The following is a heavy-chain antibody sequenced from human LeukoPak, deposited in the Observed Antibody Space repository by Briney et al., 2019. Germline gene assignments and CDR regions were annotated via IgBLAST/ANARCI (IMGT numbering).Heavy chain of an antibody. CDR1: GDSVSSNSAA. CDR3: AREVSAPLLSPYYGMDV. D-gene: IGHD2-15*01. V-gene: IGHV6-1*01. J-gene: IGHJ6*02. CDR2: TYYRSRWYN. Sequence: SQTLSLTCAISGDSVSSNSAAWNWIRQSPSRGLEWLGRTYYRSRWYNDYAVSVKSRITINPDTSKNQFSLQLNSVTPEDTAVYYCAREVSAPLLSPYYGMDVWGQGTTVTVSS.